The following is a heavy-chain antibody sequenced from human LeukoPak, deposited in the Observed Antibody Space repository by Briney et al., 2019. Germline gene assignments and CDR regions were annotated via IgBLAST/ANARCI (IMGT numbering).Heavy chain of an antibody. CDR3: AREGSYSGSYYTSSPGDY. Sequence: ASVKVSRKASGYTFTTYGISWVRQAPGPGLEWMGWISAYNGNTNYAQKLQGRVTMTTDTSTSTAYMELRSLRSDDTAVYYCAREGSYSGSYYTSSPGDYWGQGTLVTVSS. D-gene: IGHD1-26*01. J-gene: IGHJ4*02. CDR2: ISAYNGNT. V-gene: IGHV1-18*01. CDR1: GYTFTTYG.